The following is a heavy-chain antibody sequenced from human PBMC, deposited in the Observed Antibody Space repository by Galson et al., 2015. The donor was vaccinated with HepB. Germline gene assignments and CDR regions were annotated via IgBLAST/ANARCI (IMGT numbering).Heavy chain of an antibody. CDR2: ISRAGDTS. Sequence: SLRLSCAACGFTFTNYGMSWVRQAPGKGLECVSAISRAGDTSDYAESVKGRFTVSRDSSKSTLYLQMNGLRAEDTARYYCVRGTTAPDYWAQGTLVTVSS. V-gene: IGHV3-23*01. D-gene: IGHD2/OR15-2a*01. J-gene: IGHJ4*02. CDR3: VRGTTAPDY. CDR1: GFTFTNYG.